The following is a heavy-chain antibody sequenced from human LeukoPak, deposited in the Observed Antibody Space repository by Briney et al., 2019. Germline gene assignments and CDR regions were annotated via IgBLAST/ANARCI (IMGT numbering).Heavy chain of an antibody. CDR3: ARDLQLLPGE. J-gene: IGHJ4*02. D-gene: IGHD7-27*01. Sequence: ASVKVSCKASGGTFSSYAISWVRQAPGQGLEWMGWISANSGTTNYAQKFQGRVTMTTDTSTSTGYMELRSLRSDDPAVYYCARDLQLLPGEWGQGTVVTVS. V-gene: IGHV1-18*01. CDR2: ISANSGTT. CDR1: GGTFSSYA.